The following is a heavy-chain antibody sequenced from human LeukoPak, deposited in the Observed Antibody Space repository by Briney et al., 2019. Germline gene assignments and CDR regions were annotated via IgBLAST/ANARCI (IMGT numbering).Heavy chain of an antibody. CDR3: ARDLYGGKTRYFDY. J-gene: IGHJ4*03. CDR1: GGTFSSYA. D-gene: IGHD4-23*01. CDR2: IIPIFGTA. Sequence: ASVKVSCKASGGTFSSYAISWVRQAPGQGLEWMGGIIPIFGTANYAQKFQGRVTITADESTSTAYMELSSLRSEDTAVYYCARDLYGGKTRYFDYWGQGTTVTVSS. V-gene: IGHV1-69*01.